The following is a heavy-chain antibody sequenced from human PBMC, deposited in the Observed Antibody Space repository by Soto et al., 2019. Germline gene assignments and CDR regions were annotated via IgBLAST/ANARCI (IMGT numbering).Heavy chain of an antibody. CDR1: GGSISSAGYY. J-gene: IGHJ6*02. Sequence: PSETLSLTCTVCGGSISSAGYYWSWIRQHPGKGLEWIGYIYXSGSNYYNRSLKSRVTCSGDTSKNQFSMKLSSVTASDTAVYYCARARRAASFRNYYYGTDVWGQGSTVTVSS. D-gene: IGHD6-13*01. CDR2: IYXSGSN. CDR3: ARARRAASFRNYYYGTDV. V-gene: IGHV4-31*03.